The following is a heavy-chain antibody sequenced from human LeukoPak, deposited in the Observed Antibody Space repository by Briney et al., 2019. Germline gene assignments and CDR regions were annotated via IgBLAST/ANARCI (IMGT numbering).Heavy chain of an antibody. J-gene: IGHJ4*02. Sequence: SETLSLACAVYGGSFSGYYWSCIRQPPGKGLEWIGEINHSGSTNYNPSLKSRVTISVDTSKNQFSLKLSSVTAADTAVYYCARQTGSGLFILPGGQGTLVTVSS. CDR2: INHSGST. CDR1: GGSFSGYY. CDR3: ARQTGSGLFILP. V-gene: IGHV4-34*01. D-gene: IGHD3/OR15-3a*01.